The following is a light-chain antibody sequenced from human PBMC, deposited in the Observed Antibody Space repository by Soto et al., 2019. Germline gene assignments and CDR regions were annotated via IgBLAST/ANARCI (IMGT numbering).Light chain of an antibody. CDR2: STS. CDR1: TEAVTSGYY. J-gene: IGLJ2*01. CDR3: LLYDGGAVV. V-gene: IGLV7-43*01. Sequence: QAVATQEPSLTVSPGGTVTLTCASSTEAVTSGYYPNWFQQKPGQAPRALIYSTSNTHSWTPARFSGSLLGGKAALTLSGVQPEDEAEYYRLLYDGGAVVFGEGTKLTVL.